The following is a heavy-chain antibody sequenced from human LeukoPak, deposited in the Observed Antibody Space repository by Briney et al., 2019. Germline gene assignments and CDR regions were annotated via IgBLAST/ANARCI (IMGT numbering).Heavy chain of an antibody. CDR2: NYYSGST. V-gene: IGHV4-39*01. CDR1: GGSISSSSYY. D-gene: IGHD3-22*01. Sequence: SQTLSLTCTVSGGSISSSSYYWGWIRQPPGKGLEWIGSNYYSGSTYYNPSLKSRVTISVDTSKNQFSLKLSSVTAADTAVYYCARHYDYYYDSSGYPPLDYWGQGTLVTVSS. CDR3: ARHYDYYYDSSGYPPLDY. J-gene: IGHJ4*02.